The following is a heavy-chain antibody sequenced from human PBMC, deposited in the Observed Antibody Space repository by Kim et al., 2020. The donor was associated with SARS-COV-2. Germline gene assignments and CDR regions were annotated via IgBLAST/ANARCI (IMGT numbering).Heavy chain of an antibody. CDR1: GFTFSDYY. Sequence: GGSLRLSCAASGFTFSDYYMSWIRQAPGKGLEWVSYISSSSSYTNYADSVKGRFTISRDNAKNSLYLQMNSLRAEDTAVYYCATGGVVVVVAGTVGVKSNEYWGEGTMGTVSS. CDR3: ATGGVVVVVAGTVGVKSNEY. J-gene: IGHJ4*02. V-gene: IGHV3-11*06. CDR2: ISSSSSYT. D-gene: IGHD2-15*01.